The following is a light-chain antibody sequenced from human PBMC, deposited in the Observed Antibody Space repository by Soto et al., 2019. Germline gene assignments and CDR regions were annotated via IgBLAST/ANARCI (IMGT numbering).Light chain of an antibody. V-gene: IGKV1-12*01. CDR2: DAS. CDR3: QQTSAAPFT. CDR1: QGISTW. Sequence: DIQMTQSPSSVSASVGDRVTITCRASQGISTWLAWYQQKPGKAPKLLIYDASSLQSGVPSRFSGSGSRTDFTLTINSLQPEDFATYCCQQTSAAPFTFGPGTKVDIK. J-gene: IGKJ3*01.